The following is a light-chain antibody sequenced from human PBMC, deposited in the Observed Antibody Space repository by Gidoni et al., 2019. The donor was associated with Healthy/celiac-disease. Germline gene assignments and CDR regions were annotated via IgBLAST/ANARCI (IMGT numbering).Light chain of an antibody. V-gene: IGLV4-69*01. Sequence: QLVLTQSPSASASLAASVKLTCTLSSGHSSYAIAWHQQQPEKGPRYLMKLNSDGSHSKGDGIPDRCSGSSSGAERYLTSSSLQSEDEADYYCQTWGTGIQVFGGGTKLTVL. CDR3: QTWGTGIQV. J-gene: IGLJ3*02. CDR1: SGHSSYA. CDR2: LNSDGSH.